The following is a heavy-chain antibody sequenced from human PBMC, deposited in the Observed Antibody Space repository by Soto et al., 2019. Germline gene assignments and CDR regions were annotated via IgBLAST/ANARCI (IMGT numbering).Heavy chain of an antibody. Sequence: SVKVSCKASGGTFSSYTISWVRQAPGQGLEWMGRIIPILGIANYAQKFRGRVTITADKSTSTAYMELSSLRSEDTAVYYCATDSSGPDAFDIWGQGTMVTVSS. J-gene: IGHJ3*02. CDR3: ATDSSGPDAFDI. CDR2: IIPILGIA. D-gene: IGHD6-19*01. V-gene: IGHV1-69*02. CDR1: GGTFSSYT.